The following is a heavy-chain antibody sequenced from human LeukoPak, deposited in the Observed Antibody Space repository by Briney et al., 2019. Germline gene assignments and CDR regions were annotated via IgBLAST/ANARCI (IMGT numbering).Heavy chain of an antibody. V-gene: IGHV6-1*01. CDR3: ARGPIAVAGTGKFDY. CDR2: TYYRSKWYN. CDR1: GDSVSSNSAA. Sequence: SQTLSLTCAISGDSVSSNSAAWIWIRQSPSRGLEWLGRTYYRSKWYNDYAVSVKSRITINPDTSKNQFSLQLNSVTPEDTAAYYCARGPIAVAGTGKFDYWGQGTLVTVSS. D-gene: IGHD6-19*01. J-gene: IGHJ4*02.